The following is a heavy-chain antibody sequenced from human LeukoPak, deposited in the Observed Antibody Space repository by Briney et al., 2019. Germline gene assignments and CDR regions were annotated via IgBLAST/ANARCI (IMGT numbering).Heavy chain of an antibody. CDR1: GFTFDDYG. V-gene: IGHV3-20*04. D-gene: IGHD5-12*01. CDR2: INWNGGST. CDR3: ARDPSGHNYYFDY. Sequence: PGGSLRLSCAASGFTFDDYGMSWVRQAPGKGLKWVSNINWNGGSTGFADSVKGRFTISRDNAKNSLYLQMNSLRAEDTALYYCARDPSGHNYYFDYWGQGTLVTVSS. J-gene: IGHJ4*02.